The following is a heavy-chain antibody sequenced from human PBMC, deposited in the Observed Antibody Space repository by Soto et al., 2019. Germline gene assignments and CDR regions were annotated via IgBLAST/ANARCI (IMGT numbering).Heavy chain of an antibody. D-gene: IGHD2-8*01. Sequence: QVQLVQSGPEVKKPGASVKVSCKASGYTFTNYGFNWVRQAPGQGLEWMGWISAYNGHTKYSQILQGRVTMTTDTSTSTAYMELRSLTSDDTAVYYFAREGVGTNPLGHWGQGTLVTVSS. J-gene: IGHJ4*02. V-gene: IGHV1-18*01. CDR2: ISAYNGHT. CDR3: AREGVGTNPLGH. CDR1: GYTFTNYG.